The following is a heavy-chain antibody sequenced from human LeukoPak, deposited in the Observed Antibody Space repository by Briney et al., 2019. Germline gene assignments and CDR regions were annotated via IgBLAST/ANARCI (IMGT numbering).Heavy chain of an antibody. D-gene: IGHD3-22*01. Sequence: SSETLSLTCTVSGGSISSYYWGWIRQPPGKGLEWIGSIYYSGSTYYNPSLKSRVTISVDTSKNQFSLKLSSVTAADTAVYYCARDALYYYDSSGYYPYYFDYWGQGTLVTVSS. CDR2: IYYSGST. CDR3: ARDALYYYDSSGYYPYYFDY. CDR1: GGSISSYY. J-gene: IGHJ4*02. V-gene: IGHV4-39*07.